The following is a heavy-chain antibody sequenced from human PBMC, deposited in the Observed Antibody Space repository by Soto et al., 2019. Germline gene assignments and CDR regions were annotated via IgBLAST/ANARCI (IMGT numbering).Heavy chain of an antibody. CDR2: MQHTGNT. Sequence: QVQLQESGPGLVKHSETLSLTCAVSGASIMSYHWSWIRQPAGKGLEWIGRMQHTGNTNYNPSLKSRVTRSVDTSKNQISLKMTSVTAADTAVYFCAKDVSSRRWFDPWGQGILVFVSS. CDR3: AKDVSSRRWFDP. CDR1: GASIMSYH. D-gene: IGHD3-16*01. V-gene: IGHV4-4*07. J-gene: IGHJ5*02.